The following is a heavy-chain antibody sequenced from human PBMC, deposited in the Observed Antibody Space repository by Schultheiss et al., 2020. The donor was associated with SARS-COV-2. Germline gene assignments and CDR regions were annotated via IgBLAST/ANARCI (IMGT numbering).Heavy chain of an antibody. V-gene: IGHV4-34*01. CDR2: INHSGST. Sequence: GSLSLTCAVYGGSFSGYYWSWIRQPPGKGLEWIGEINHSGSTNYNPSLKSRVTISVDTSKNQFSLKLSSVTAADTAVYYCARGPYYGGNSVFGYFDLWGRGTLVTVSS. CDR3: ARGPYYGGNSVFGYFDL. D-gene: IGHD4-23*01. J-gene: IGHJ2*01. CDR1: GGSFSGYY.